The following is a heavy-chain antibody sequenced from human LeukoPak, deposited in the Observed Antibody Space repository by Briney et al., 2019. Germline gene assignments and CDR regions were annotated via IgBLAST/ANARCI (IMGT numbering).Heavy chain of an antibody. CDR3: ATSPAYYYDSSGYLN. J-gene: IGHJ4*02. CDR2: ISSSSSYI. V-gene: IGHV3-21*01. Sequence: PGGSLRLSCAASGFTFSSYSMNWVRQAPGKGLEWVSSISSSSSYIYYADSVKGRFTISRDNAKNSLYLQMNSLRAEDTAVYYCATSPAYYYDSSGYLNWGQGTLVTVSS. D-gene: IGHD3-22*01. CDR1: GFTFSSYS.